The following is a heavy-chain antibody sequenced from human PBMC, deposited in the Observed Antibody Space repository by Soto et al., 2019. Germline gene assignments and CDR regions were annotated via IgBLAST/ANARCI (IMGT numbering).Heavy chain of an antibody. J-gene: IGHJ6*02. CDR3: AASRGFYAAMDA. CDR2: VMPTFGAG. V-gene: IGHV1-69*01. Sequence: QVQLVQSGAEVKKPGSSVKVSCTASGGAFRNYAVSWVRQAPGQGLEWMGAVMPTFGAGVYAQKFQGSLTIFADESTNTAYLNVSSLTFEDAAIYCCAASRGFYAAMDAWGQGTTLTVSS. CDR1: GGAFRNYA. D-gene: IGHD2-2*01.